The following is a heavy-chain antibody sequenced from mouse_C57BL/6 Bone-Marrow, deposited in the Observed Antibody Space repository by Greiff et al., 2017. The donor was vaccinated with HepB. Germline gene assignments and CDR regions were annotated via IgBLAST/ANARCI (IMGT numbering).Heavy chain of an antibody. CDR1: GFTFSDYG. Sequence: EVKLMESGGGLVKPGGSLKLSYAASGFTFSDYGMHWVRQAPEKGLEWVAYISSGSSTIYYADTVKGRFTISRDNAKNTLFLQMTSLRSEDTAMYYCARYYYPYYWGQGTTLTVSS. V-gene: IGHV5-17*01. J-gene: IGHJ2*01. CDR2: ISSGSSTI. D-gene: IGHD1-1*01. CDR3: ARYYYPYY.